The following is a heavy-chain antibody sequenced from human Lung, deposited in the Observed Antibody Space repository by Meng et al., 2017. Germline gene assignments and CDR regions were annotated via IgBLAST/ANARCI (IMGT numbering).Heavy chain of an antibody. CDR1: GGSFSDYY. Sequence: QIQQWGEGLLKPSEPLSLSCVVSGGSFSDYYWSWIRQPPGKGLEWIGEINHSGSTNYNPSLESRATISVDTSQNNLSLKLSSVTAADSAVYYCARGPTTMAHDFDYWGQGTLVTVSS. D-gene: IGHD4-11*01. CDR3: ARGPTTMAHDFDY. CDR2: INHSGST. V-gene: IGHV4-34*01. J-gene: IGHJ4*02.